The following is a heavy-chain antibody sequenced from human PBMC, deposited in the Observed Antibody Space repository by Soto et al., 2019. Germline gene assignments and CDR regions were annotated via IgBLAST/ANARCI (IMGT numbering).Heavy chain of an antibody. Sequence: GGSLRLSCAASGFTFSNAWMNWVRQAPGKGLEWVGRIKSKTDGGTTDYAAPVKGRFTISRDDSKNTLYLQMNSLKTEDTAVYYCTTALPLCYVYYGMDVWGQGTPVTVSS. CDR2: IKSKTDGGTT. CDR1: GFTFSNAW. D-gene: IGHD3-10*02. V-gene: IGHV3-15*07. CDR3: TTALPLCYVYYGMDV. J-gene: IGHJ6*02.